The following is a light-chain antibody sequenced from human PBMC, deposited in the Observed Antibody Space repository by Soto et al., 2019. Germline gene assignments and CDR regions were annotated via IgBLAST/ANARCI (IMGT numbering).Light chain of an antibody. CDR3: AAWDDSLSGHWV. Sequence: QSVLTQPPSASGTPGQRVTISCSGSTANIGSYYVYWYRQVPGTAPKLLIYSNDERPSGVPDRFSGSKSGTSASLAISGLRSEDEADYYCAAWDDSLSGHWVFGGGTKVTVL. V-gene: IGLV1-47*02. J-gene: IGLJ3*02. CDR2: SND. CDR1: TANIGSYY.